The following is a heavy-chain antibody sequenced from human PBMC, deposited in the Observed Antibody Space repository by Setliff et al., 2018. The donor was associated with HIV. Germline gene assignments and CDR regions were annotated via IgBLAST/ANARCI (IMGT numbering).Heavy chain of an antibody. J-gene: IGHJ4*02. Sequence: SETLSLTCTVSGGSIRTGNYYWDWIRQPAGKGLEWIGHIHTTGSITYNPSLRSRVTISLDTSKNQVSLSLASVTAADTAVYYCARDGGGSGWSLGEFDFWGQGTLVTVSS. D-gene: IGHD6-19*01. CDR2: IHTTGSI. CDR1: GGSIRTGNYY. V-gene: IGHV4-61*09. CDR3: ARDGGGSGWSLGEFDF.